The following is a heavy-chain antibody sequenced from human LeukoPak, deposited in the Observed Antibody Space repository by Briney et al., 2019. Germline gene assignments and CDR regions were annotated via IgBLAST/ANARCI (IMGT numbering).Heavy chain of an antibody. D-gene: IGHD3-9*01. CDR3: AGVLNYDISTGYPEYYGMDV. J-gene: IGHJ6*02. V-gene: IGHV3-21*01. Sequence: GSLRLSCAASGFTFSSYSMNWVRQAPGKGLEWVSSISSSSSYIYYADSVKGRFTISRDNAKNSLYLQMNSLRAEDTAVYYCAGVLNYDISTGYPEYYGMDVWGQGTTVTVSS. CDR2: ISSSSSYI. CDR1: GFTFSSYS.